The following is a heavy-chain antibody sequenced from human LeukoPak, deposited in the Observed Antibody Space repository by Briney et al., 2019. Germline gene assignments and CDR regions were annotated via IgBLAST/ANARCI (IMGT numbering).Heavy chain of an antibody. D-gene: IGHD1-14*01. CDR2: IYDSGST. CDR1: GYSISSGYY. J-gene: IGHJ4*02. V-gene: IGHV4-38-2*01. CDR3: ARDNPGYFDY. Sequence: SSETLSLTCAVSGYSISSGYYWGWIRPPPGKGREWIVSIYDSGSTYYNPSVKTRGTISVDTSKNKFSLKLSSVTAADTAVYYCARDNPGYFDYWGQGTLVTVSS.